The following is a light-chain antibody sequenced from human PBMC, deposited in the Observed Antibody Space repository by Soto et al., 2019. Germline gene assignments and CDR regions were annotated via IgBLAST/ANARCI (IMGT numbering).Light chain of an antibody. J-gene: IGLJ1*01. Sequence: QSALTQPASVSGSPGQSITISCTGTSSDVGLYNYVSWYRHLPGKAPELIIYDVSNRPSGVSNRFSGSKSANTASLTISWLQAEDEADYYCNSYTSSGTYVFGTGTKLTVL. CDR3: NSYTSSGTYV. V-gene: IGLV2-14*03. CDR1: SSDVGLYNY. CDR2: DVS.